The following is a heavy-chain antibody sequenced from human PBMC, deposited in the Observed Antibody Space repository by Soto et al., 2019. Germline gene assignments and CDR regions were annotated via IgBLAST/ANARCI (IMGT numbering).Heavy chain of an antibody. CDR1: AYTFTSYG. D-gene: IGHD5-12*01. J-gene: IGHJ4*02. CDR2: ISAYNGNT. Sequence: QVQLVQSGAEVKKPGDSVKVSCKATAYTFTSYGISWVRQAPGQGLEWMGWISAYNGNTNYAQKFQVRATMPTDTSTTTAYMELRSLRSDDTAVYYCARYPVQYSRPYFDYWGQGTLVTVSS. V-gene: IGHV1-18*01. CDR3: ARYPVQYSRPYFDY.